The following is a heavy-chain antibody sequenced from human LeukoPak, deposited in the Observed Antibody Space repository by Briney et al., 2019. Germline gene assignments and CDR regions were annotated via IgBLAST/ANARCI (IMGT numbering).Heavy chain of an antibody. CDR3: ARQSSSWDNSFDY. Sequence: GGSLRLSCAASGFTLSSYWMNWVRQAPGKGLEWVSSISTSSIYIYYADSVKGRFTISRDNARNSLYLQMNSLRAEDTAVYYCARQSSSWDNSFDYWGQGTLVTVSS. V-gene: IGHV3-21*01. CDR1: GFTLSSYW. CDR2: ISTSSIYI. J-gene: IGHJ4*02. D-gene: IGHD6-13*01.